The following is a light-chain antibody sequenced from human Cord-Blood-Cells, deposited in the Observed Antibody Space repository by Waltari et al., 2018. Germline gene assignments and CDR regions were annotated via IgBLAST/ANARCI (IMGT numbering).Light chain of an antibody. CDR1: SRDIGGYNY. CDR2: DVS. CDR3: SSYTSSSTGV. V-gene: IGLV2-14*03. J-gene: IGLJ3*02. Sequence: HSALTQPASVSGSPGQSITISCTGTSRDIGGYNYLSWYQHHPGKAPKLMLYDVSNRPSGVSNRFSGSKSGNTASLTISGLQAEDEADYYCSSYTSSSTGVFGGGTKLTVL.